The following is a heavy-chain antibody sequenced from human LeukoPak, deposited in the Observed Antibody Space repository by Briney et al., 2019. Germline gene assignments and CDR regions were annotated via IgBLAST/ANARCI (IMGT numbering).Heavy chain of an antibody. D-gene: IGHD3-22*01. CDR3: ARNYYYDSTRLYYFDY. CDR2: IWYDGSTK. V-gene: IGHV3-33*01. Sequence: GGSLRLSCAASGFTFNNYGMHWVRQAPGKGLEWVAIIWYDGSTKYYVDSVKGRFTISRDNSKNTLYLQMNSLRAEDTAVYYCARNYYYDSTRLYYFDYWGQGTLVTVSS. J-gene: IGHJ4*02. CDR1: GFTFNNYG.